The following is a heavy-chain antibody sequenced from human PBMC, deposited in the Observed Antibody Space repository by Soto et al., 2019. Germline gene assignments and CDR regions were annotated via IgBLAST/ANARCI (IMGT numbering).Heavy chain of an antibody. V-gene: IGHV1-69*01. CDR3: ARGVVVVAASQLGWFDP. CDR1: GGTFSSYA. CDR2: ITPMFGTT. D-gene: IGHD2-15*01. Sequence: QVQLVQSGAEVKKPGSSVKVSCKASGGTFSSYAISWVRQAPGQGLEWMGGITPMFGTTKYAQKFQGRLTITADESTSTAYMEVSSLRSGDTAVYYCARGVVVVAASQLGWFDPWGQGTLVTVSS. J-gene: IGHJ5*02.